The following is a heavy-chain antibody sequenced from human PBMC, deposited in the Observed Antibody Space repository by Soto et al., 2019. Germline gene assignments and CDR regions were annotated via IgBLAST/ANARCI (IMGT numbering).Heavy chain of an antibody. V-gene: IGHV2-70*11. J-gene: IGHJ4*02. D-gene: IGHD3-3*01. CDR1: GFSLSTSGMC. CDR2: IDWDDDK. Sequence: SGPTLVNPTQTLTLTCTFSGFSLSTSGMCVSWIRQPPGKALEWLARIDWDDDKYYSTSLKTRLTISKDTSKNQVVLTMTNMDPVDTATYYCARAVFWSGYWHFDYWGQGTLVTVSS. CDR3: ARAVFWSGYWHFDY.